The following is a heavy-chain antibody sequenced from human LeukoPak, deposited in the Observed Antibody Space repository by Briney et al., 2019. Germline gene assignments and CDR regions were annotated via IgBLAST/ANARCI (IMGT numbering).Heavy chain of an antibody. CDR1: GASTSSYY. Sequence: PSETLSLTCTVSGASTSSYYWSWIRQPPGKGLEYVGYIYNRGSINYNPSLNSRVTISVDTSKNQVSLKLSSVTAADTAVYHCARVVVWFGELTGMDVWGQGTTVTVSS. D-gene: IGHD3-10*01. CDR2: IYNRGSI. J-gene: IGHJ6*02. CDR3: ARVVVWFGELTGMDV. V-gene: IGHV4-59*01.